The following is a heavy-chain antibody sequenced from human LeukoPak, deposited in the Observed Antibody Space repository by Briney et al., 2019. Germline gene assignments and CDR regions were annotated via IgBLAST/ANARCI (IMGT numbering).Heavy chain of an antibody. CDR2: ISNNGGYT. D-gene: IGHD3-3*01. J-gene: IGHJ4*02. CDR3: AREEDFWSGRPFSPDY. CDR1: GFTFSSSA. Sequence: GGSLRLSCAASGFTFSSSAMSWVRQAPGKGLEWVSAISNNGGYTYYADSVQGRFTISRDNSKSTLCLQMNSLRAEDTAVYYCAREEDFWSGRPFSPDYWGQGTLVSVSS. V-gene: IGHV3-23*01.